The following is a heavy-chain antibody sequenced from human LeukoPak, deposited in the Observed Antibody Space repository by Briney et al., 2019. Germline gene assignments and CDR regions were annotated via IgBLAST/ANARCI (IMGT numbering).Heavy chain of an antibody. D-gene: IGHD5-12*01. CDR3: ARGVGYRKYYYYYYMDV. J-gene: IGHJ6*03. V-gene: IGHV1-18*04. Sequence: ASVKVSCKASGYTFTGYYMHWVRQAPGQGLEWMGWISAYNGNTNYAQKLQGRVTMTTDTSTSTAYMELRSLRSDDTAVYYCARGVGYRKYYYYYYMDVWGKGTTVTVSS. CDR2: ISAYNGNT. CDR1: GYTFTGYY.